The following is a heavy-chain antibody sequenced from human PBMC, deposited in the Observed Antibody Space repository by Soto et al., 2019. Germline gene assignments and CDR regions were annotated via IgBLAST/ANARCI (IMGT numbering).Heavy chain of an antibody. CDR2: IRSKANSYAT. J-gene: IGHJ6*02. Sequence: EVQLVESGGGLVQPGGSLKLSCAASGFTFSGSAMHWVRQASGKGLEWVGRIRSKANSYATAYAASVKGRFTISRDDSKNTAYLQMNSLKTEDTAVYYCTGSNWNYQGNYYGMDVWGQGTTVTVSS. D-gene: IGHD1-7*01. V-gene: IGHV3-73*01. CDR3: TGSNWNYQGNYYGMDV. CDR1: GFTFSGSA.